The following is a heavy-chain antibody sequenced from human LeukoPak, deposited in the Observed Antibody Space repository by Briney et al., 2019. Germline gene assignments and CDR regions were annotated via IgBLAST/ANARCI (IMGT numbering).Heavy chain of an antibody. CDR3: ARVIVGAGGRHWFDS. D-gene: IGHD1-26*01. J-gene: IGHJ5*01. V-gene: IGHV3-48*01. Sequence: GGSLRLSCAASGFTFSSYSMNWVRQAPGKGLEWVSYISSGSSTIHYADSVKGRFTISRDNAKNSLYLQMNSLRAEDTAVYYCARVIVGAGGRHWFDSWGQGTLVTVSS. CDR1: GFTFSSYS. CDR2: ISSGSSTI.